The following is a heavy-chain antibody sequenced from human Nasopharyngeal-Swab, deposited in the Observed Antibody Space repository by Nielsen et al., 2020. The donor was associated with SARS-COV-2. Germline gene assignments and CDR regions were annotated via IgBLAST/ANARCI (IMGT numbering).Heavy chain of an antibody. CDR3: AKDYYYGSGSYHFFDY. J-gene: IGHJ4*02. V-gene: IGHV3-21*01. CDR1: GFTFNSYS. Sequence: GESLKISCAASGFTFNSYSMNWVRQAPGKGLEWVSSISSSSSYIYYADSVKGRFTISRDNAKNSLYLQMNSLRAEDTAVYYCAKDYYYGSGSYHFFDYWGQGTLVTVSS. CDR2: ISSSSSYI. D-gene: IGHD3-10*01.